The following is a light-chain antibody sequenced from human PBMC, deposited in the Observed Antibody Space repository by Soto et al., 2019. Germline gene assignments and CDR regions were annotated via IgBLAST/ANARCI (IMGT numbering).Light chain of an antibody. CDR2: GAS. J-gene: IGKJ5*01. CDR1: QSVSNNY. V-gene: IGKV3-20*01. Sequence: EIVLTQSPGTLSLSPGERATLSWRASQSVSNNYLAWYQQKPGQAPRLLIYGASNRATGIPDRFSGSGSGTDFTLTISRLEPGDFAVYYCQHFGGTTFTFGQGTRLEIK. CDR3: QHFGGTTFT.